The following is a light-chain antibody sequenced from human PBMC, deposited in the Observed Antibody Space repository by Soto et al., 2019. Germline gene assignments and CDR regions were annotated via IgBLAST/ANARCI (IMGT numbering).Light chain of an antibody. CDR2: HAR. J-gene: IGKJ1*01. CDR3: LQRNTCPRT. Sequence: DIQMTQYPSTLPASLGHRVTITCLDSHSISSSLSWYHQKPGTAPEVLIYHARHLQSGVPSRCSGSRAGTEFTLTISSLQPEEFATYYCLQRNTCPRTFGQGTKVDIK. V-gene: IGKV1-5*01. CDR1: HSISSS.